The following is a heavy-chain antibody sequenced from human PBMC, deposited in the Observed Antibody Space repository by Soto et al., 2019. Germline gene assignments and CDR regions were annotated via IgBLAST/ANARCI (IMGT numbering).Heavy chain of an antibody. J-gene: IGHJ6*02. Sequence: QITLKESGPTVVQPTQTLTLTCSFSGFSLSTSAEGVAWIRQPPGKALEWLALIYWDDDERYRPFLKSRLTIAKDTSKNQVVLTMTNMDPVDTATYFCAHKGGRGAAMDVWGQGATVTVSS. D-gene: IGHD2-15*01. CDR2: IYWDDDE. CDR3: AHKGGRGAAMDV. CDR1: GFSLSTSAEG. V-gene: IGHV2-5*02.